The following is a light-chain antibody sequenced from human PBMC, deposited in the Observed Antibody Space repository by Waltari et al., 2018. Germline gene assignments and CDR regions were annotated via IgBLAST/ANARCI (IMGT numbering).Light chain of an antibody. J-gene: IGLJ1*01. V-gene: IGLV2-14*01. CDR3: SSYTSSTTLLYG. CDR2: EVS. CDR1: SRDVGAYNS. Sequence: QSALTQPASVSGSPGQSITISCTGTSRDVGAYNSVSWYQQHPGKAPQLIIYEVSHRPSAISNRFSCSKSGYTASLTIAGLQAEDEAEYYCSSYTSSTTLLYGFGTGTKVTVL.